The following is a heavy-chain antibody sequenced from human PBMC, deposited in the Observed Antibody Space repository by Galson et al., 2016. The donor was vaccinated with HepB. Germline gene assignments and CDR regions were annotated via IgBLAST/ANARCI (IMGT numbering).Heavy chain of an antibody. Sequence: KSKTDGGTTDYAAPVKGRFTISRDDSKNTLYLQMNSLKTEDKAVYYCTTAIGYHGMDSWGQGTTVTVSS. CDR2: KSKTDGGTT. V-gene: IGHV3-15*01. J-gene: IGHJ6*02. CDR3: TTAIGYHGMDS.